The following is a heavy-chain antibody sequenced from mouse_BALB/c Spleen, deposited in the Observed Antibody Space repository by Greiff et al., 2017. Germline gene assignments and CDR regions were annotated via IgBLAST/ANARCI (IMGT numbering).Heavy chain of an antibody. D-gene: IGHD2-4*01. Sequence: VKLMESGPGLVQPSQSLSITCTVSGFSLTSYGVHWVRQSPGKGLEWLGVIWSGGSTDYNAAFISRLSISKDNSKSQVFFKMNSLQANDTAIYYCARNYDYDEGYYFDYWGQGTTLTVSS. J-gene: IGHJ2*01. CDR3: ARNYDYDEGYYFDY. CDR1: GFSLTSYG. V-gene: IGHV2-2*02. CDR2: IWSGGST.